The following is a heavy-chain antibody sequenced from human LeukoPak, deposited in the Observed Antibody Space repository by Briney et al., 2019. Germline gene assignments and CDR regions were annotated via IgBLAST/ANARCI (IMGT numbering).Heavy chain of an antibody. CDR2: INHSGST. CDR1: GGSFSGYY. D-gene: IGHD1-26*01. V-gene: IGHV4-34*01. CDR3: ARESQSGGSIL. Sequence: SETLSLTCAVYGGSFSGYYWSWIRQPPGKGLEWIGEINHSGSTNYNPSLKSRVTISVDTSKNQFSLKLSSVTAADTAVYYCARESQSGGSILWGQGTLVTVSS. J-gene: IGHJ4*02.